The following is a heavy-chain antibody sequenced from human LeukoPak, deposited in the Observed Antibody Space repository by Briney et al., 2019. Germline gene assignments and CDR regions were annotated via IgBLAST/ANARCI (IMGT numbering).Heavy chain of an antibody. D-gene: IGHD3-10*01. CDR2: ISRDGGTT. CDR3: TKDFSGSYEN. V-gene: IGHV3-43*02. Sequence: GGSLSLSCATAGFIFDDYAFQWVREVPRKGLEWFSLISRDGGTTSYGYSVKARFTISRDNSKNSLYMQMNSLKTEDSALYYCTKDFSGSYENWGQGTLVTVSS. J-gene: IGHJ4*02. CDR1: GFIFDDYA.